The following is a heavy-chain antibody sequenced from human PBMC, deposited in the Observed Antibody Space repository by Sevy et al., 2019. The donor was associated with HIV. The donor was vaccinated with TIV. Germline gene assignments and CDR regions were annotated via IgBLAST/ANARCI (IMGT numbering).Heavy chain of an antibody. Sequence: GGSLRLSCTVSGFIFSNFAMHWVRQAPGKGLEWVAVTSYDGSHKYYADSVKDRFTVSRDNSRNILSLEMSSLRRDDTAVYYCARGENNDEFFQYWGQGTLVTVSS. CDR1: GFIFSNFA. D-gene: IGHD1-26*01. V-gene: IGHV3-30*04. CDR3: ARGENNDEFFQY. CDR2: TSYDGSHK. J-gene: IGHJ1*01.